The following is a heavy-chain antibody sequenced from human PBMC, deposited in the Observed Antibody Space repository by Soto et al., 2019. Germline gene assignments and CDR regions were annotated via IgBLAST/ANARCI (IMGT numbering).Heavy chain of an antibody. CDR1: GHTLTELS. J-gene: IGHJ4*02. V-gene: IGHV1-24*01. Sequence: GASVKVSCKISGHTLTELSIHWVRQAPGKGLEWMGGFDPEGGEAIYAQKFQGRVTITADESTSTAYMELSSLRSEDTAVYYCARDTDSSGYYNLDYWGQGTLVTVSS. CDR3: ARDTDSSGYYNLDY. CDR2: FDPEGGEA. D-gene: IGHD3-22*01.